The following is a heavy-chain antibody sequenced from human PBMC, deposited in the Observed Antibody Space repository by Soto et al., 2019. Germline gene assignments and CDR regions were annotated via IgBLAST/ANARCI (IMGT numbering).Heavy chain of an antibody. CDR3: ASETTVTTVFDY. D-gene: IGHD4-17*01. V-gene: IGHV1-3*01. CDR2: INAGNGNT. Sequence: QVQLVQSGAEVKKPGASVKVSCKASGYTFTSYAMHWVRQAPGQRLEWMGWINAGNGNTKYSQKFQGRVTITRDTSASTADMELSSLRSEDTAVYYCASETTVTTVFDYWGQGTLVTVSS. CDR1: GYTFTSYA. J-gene: IGHJ4*02.